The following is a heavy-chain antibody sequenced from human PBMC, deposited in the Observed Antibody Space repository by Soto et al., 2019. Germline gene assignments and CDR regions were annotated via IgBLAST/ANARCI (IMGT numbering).Heavy chain of an antibody. J-gene: IGHJ5*02. D-gene: IGHD3-22*01. CDR1: GFTFSIYA. CDR2: ISINGGST. V-gene: IGHV3-64D*06. Sequence: GGSLRLSCSASGFTFSIYAMHWVRQAPGKGLEYVSSISINGGSTHYADSVKGRFTISRDNSKNTLYLQMSSLRAEDTAVYYCVKEGYYYDRSGYYYGWFDPWGQGTLVIVSS. CDR3: VKEGYYYDRSGYYYGWFDP.